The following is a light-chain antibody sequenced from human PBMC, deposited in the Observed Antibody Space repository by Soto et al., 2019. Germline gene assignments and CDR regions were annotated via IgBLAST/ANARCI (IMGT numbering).Light chain of an antibody. J-gene: IGKJ5*01. Sequence: EIVMTQSPATLSVSPGERATLSCRASQSVSSNLAWYQQKPGQAPRLLIYGASTRATGIPARFSGSGSGTEFTLTISSLEPEDFAVYYCQQRSNRLPITFGQGTRLEIK. CDR1: QSVSSN. V-gene: IGKV3-15*01. CDR3: QQRSNRLPIT. CDR2: GAS.